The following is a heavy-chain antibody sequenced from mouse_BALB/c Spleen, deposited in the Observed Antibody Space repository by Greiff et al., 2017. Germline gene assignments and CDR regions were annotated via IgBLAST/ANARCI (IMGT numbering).Heavy chain of an antibody. D-gene: IGHD2-3*01. J-gene: IGHJ2*01. CDR1: GYTFTDYN. V-gene: IGHV1-18*01. CDR2: INPNNGGT. Sequence: EVQLQQSGPELVKPGASVKIPCKASGYTFTDYNMDWVKQSHGKSLEWIGDINPNNGGTIYNQKFKGKATLTVDKSSSTAYMELRSLTSEDTAVYYCARSGWSHCFDYRGQGTTLTVTS. CDR3: ARSGWSHCFDY.